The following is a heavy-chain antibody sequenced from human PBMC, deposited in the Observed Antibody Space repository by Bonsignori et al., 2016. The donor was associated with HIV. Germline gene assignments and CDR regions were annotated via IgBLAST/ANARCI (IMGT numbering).Heavy chain of an antibody. CDR1: GGSTSSYY. Sequence: SETLSLTCTVSGGSTSSYYWSWIRQPAGKGLEWIGRIYTSGSTNYNPSLRSRVTMSVDTSNNQFSLKLSSVTVADTAVYYCARDGGGVLGLRWMLGYYYMDVWGKGTTVTVSS. D-gene: IGHD4-23*01. J-gene: IGHJ6*03. V-gene: IGHV4-4*07. CDR2: IYTSGST. CDR3: ARDGGGVLGLRWMLGYYYMDV.